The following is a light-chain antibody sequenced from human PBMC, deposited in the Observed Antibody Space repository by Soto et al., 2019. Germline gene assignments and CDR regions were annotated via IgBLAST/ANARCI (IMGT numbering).Light chain of an antibody. J-gene: IGKJ5*01. Sequence: VVMTQSPLSLPVTLGEPASISCRCSQSLVHSDGIAYFSWFQQRPGRSPRRXXYKVSNRDSGVPARFSVSGSGTDFALKISRVEQEDVGVYYCMQGKHWTITFGQGTRLEI. V-gene: IGKV2-30*02. CDR2: KVS. CDR1: QSLVHSDGIAY. CDR3: MQGKHWTIT.